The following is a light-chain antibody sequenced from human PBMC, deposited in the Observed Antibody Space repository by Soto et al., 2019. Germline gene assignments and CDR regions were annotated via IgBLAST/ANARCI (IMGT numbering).Light chain of an antibody. CDR1: QSVSSD. CDR2: DAS. V-gene: IGKV3-11*01. Sequence: EIVLTQSPATLSLSPGERATLSCRASQSVSSDLAWYQQKPGQAPRLLIYDASNKAYGIPARFSGSGSGTDYTLTISRLEPEDFAVDSCPQRSNWLFTFGPGTKVDIK. J-gene: IGKJ3*01. CDR3: PQRSNWLFT.